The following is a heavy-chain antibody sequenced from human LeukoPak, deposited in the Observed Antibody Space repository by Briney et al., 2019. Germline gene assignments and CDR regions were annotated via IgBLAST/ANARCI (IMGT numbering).Heavy chain of an antibody. CDR3: AGSSVPLIDYYYGMDV. Sequence: ASVKVSFKASRYTFTSYYMHWVRQAPGQGLEWMAIINPSGGSTSYAQKFQGRVTMTRDTSTSTVYMELSSLRSEDTAVYYCAGSSVPLIDYYYGMDVWGQGTTVTVSS. CDR1: RYTFTSYY. J-gene: IGHJ6*02. CDR2: INPSGGST. V-gene: IGHV1-46*01. D-gene: IGHD6-25*01.